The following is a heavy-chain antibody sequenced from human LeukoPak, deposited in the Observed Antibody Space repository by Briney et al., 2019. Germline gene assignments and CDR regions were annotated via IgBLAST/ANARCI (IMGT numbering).Heavy chain of an antibody. CDR3: AGSEVRGALFDY. V-gene: IGHV3-7*01. CDR2: IKQDGSEK. J-gene: IGHJ4*02. CDR1: GFTLSSYW. Sequence: PGGSLRLSCAASGFTLSSYWMSWVRQAPGRGLEWVANIKQDGSEKYYVDSVKGRFTISRDNAKNSLYLQMNSLRAEDTAVYYCAGSEVRGALFDYWGQGTLVTVSS. D-gene: IGHD3-10*01.